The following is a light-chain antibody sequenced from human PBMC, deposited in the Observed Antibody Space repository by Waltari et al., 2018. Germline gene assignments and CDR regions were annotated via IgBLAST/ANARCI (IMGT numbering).Light chain of an antibody. CDR3: QSADSSERWV. CDR1: AFPKQY. J-gene: IGLJ3*02. Sequence: SYDLTQPASVSVSPGQTARITCSGDAFPKQYAYWYQKQPGQAPVLTIYKDTERPSGIPERFSGSTSGTTVTLTITGVLAEDEAQYYCQSADSSERWVFGGGTKLTVL. CDR2: KDT. V-gene: IGLV3-25*03.